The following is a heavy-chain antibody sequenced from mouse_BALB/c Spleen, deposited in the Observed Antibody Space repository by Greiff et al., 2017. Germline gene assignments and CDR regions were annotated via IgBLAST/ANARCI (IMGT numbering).Heavy chain of an antibody. V-gene: IGHV2-2*02. CDR1: GFSLTSYG. CDR3: ARNWNWESYYFDY. CDR2: IWSGGST. Sequence: QVQLQQSGPGLVQPSQSLSITCTVSGFSLTSYGVHWVRQSPGKGQEWLGVIWSGGSTDYNAAFISRLSISKDNSKSQVFFKMNSLQANDTAIYYCARNWNWESYYFDYWGQGTTLTVSS. D-gene: IGHD4-1*01. J-gene: IGHJ2*01.